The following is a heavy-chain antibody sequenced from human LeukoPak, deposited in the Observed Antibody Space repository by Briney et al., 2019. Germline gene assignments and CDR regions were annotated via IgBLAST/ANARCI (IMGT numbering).Heavy chain of an antibody. Sequence: SETLSLTCAVYGGSFSGYYWSWIRQPPGKGLEWIGEINHSGSTNYNPSLKSRVTISVDTSENQFSLKLSSVTAADTAVYYCXRESVVVVPAATSNWFDPWGQGTLVTVSS. CDR1: GGSFSGYY. J-gene: IGHJ5*02. V-gene: IGHV4-34*01. D-gene: IGHD2-2*01. CDR2: INHSGST. CDR3: XRESVVVVPAATSNWFDP.